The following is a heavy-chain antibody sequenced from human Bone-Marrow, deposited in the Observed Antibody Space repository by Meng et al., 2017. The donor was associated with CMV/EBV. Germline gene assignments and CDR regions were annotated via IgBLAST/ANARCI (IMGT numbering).Heavy chain of an antibody. D-gene: IGHD1-26*01. CDR2: INPNSGGT. CDR3: ARDAWAAEDLSIVGVTSYYGMDV. CDR1: GYTFTGYY. V-gene: IGHV1-2*02. J-gene: IGHJ6*02. Sequence: ASVKVSCKASGYTFTGYYMHWVRQAPGQGLEWMGWINPNSGGTNYAQKFQGRVTMTRDTSISTAYMELRSLRSADTAVYYCARDAWAAEDLSIVGVTSYYGMDVWGQGTTVTVSS.